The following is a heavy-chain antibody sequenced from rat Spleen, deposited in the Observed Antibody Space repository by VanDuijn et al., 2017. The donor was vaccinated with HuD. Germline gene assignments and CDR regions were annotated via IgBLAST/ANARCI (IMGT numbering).Heavy chain of an antibody. J-gene: IGHJ3*01. CDR3: ARLGNSGFGNWFAY. CDR2: ISYDGSSS. V-gene: IGHV5-7*01. CDR1: GFTFSDYN. Sequence: EVQLVESGGGLVQPGRSLKLSCASSGFTFSDYNMSWVRLALKRGLEWVAAISYDGSSSYYRDSVKGRFTNSRDNAESTRSLQMDSLRSEDSATYYCARLGNSGFGNWFAYWGQGTLVTVSS. D-gene: IGHD4-4*01.